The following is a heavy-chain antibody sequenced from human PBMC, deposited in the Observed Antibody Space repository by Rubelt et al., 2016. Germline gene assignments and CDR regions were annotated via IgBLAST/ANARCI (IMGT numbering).Heavy chain of an antibody. Sequence: SGAEVKKPGASVKVSCKASGYTFTSYGISWVRQAPGQGLEWMGWISAYNGNTNYAQKLQGRVTMTTDTSTSTAYMELSKLRSDNTAVYYCARRKIYNYGSGSNYDVVDYDGMDGWGQGTTVTVSS. CDR3: ARRKIYNYGSGSNYDVVDYDGMDG. D-gene: IGHD3-10*01. CDR2: ISAYNGNT. V-gene: IGHV1-18*01. J-gene: IGHJ6*02. CDR1: GYTFTSYG.